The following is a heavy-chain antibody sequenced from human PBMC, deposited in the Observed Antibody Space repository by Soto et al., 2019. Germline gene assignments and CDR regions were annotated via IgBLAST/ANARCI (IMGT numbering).Heavy chain of an antibody. V-gene: IGHV3-33*01. J-gene: IGHJ6*02. D-gene: IGHD6-6*01. Sequence: GGSLRLSCAASGFPFSSYGIHWVRQAPGKGLEWVAFIWYDGSNTHYADSVKGRFTISRDNSKNTLYLQMNGLRAEDTAVYYCAREDSSSGRYTYYGMDVWGQGTTVTVSS. CDR2: IWYDGSNT. CDR1: GFPFSSYG. CDR3: AREDSSSGRYTYYGMDV.